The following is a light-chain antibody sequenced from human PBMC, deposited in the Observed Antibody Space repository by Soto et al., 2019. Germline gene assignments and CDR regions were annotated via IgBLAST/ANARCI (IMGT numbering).Light chain of an antibody. CDR2: DDG. CDR1: NVGSKG. V-gene: IGLV3-21*02. CDR3: QVWDSSSDHVI. Sequence: SYELTQPPSVSVAPGQTARLTCGGDNVGSKGVHWFQQRPGQAPVLVVYDDGGRPSGILERFSASNSGNTATLTIISVEAGDEADYYCQVWDSSSDHVIFGGGTKVTVL. J-gene: IGLJ2*01.